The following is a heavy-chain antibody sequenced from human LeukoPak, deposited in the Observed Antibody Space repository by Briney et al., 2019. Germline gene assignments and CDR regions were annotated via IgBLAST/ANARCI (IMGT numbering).Heavy chain of an antibody. V-gene: IGHV3-30*18. CDR2: ISYDGSNK. CDR3: AKDQGGLLWFGELLSY. CDR1: GFTFSSYG. D-gene: IGHD3-10*01. Sequence: GGSLRLSCAASGFTFSSYGMHWVRQAPGKGLEWVAVISYDGSNKYYADSVKGRFTISRDNSKNTLYLQMNSLRAEDTAVYYCAKDQGGLLWFGELLSYWGQGTLVTVSS. J-gene: IGHJ4*02.